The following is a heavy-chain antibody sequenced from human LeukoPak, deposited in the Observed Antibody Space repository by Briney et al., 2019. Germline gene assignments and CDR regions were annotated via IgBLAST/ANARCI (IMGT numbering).Heavy chain of an antibody. D-gene: IGHD2-15*01. CDR3: ARDVPYCRGGSCYVDAFDI. V-gene: IGHV4-34*01. Sequence: SETLSLTCAVYGGSFSGYYWSWIRQPPGKGLEWIGEINHSGSTNYNPSLKSRVTISVDTSKNQFSLKLSSVTAADTAVYYCARDVPYCRGGSCYVDAFDIWGQGTMVTVSS. J-gene: IGHJ3*02. CDR2: INHSGST. CDR1: GGSFSGYY.